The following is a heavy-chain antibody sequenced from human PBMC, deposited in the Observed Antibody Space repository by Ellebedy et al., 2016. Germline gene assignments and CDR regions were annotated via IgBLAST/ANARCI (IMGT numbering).Heavy chain of an antibody. Sequence: ASVKVSCKTSGFTFTNSAVQWVRQTRGQRLEWIGWIVFGSGNTKYAQKFQGRVTMTRDTSISTAYMELTRLRSDDTAMYYCVRDVTASRDYWGQGTLVTVSS. CDR1: GFTFTNSA. J-gene: IGHJ4*02. V-gene: IGHV1-58*01. CDR3: VRDVTASRDY. CDR2: IVFGSGNT. D-gene: IGHD3-16*01.